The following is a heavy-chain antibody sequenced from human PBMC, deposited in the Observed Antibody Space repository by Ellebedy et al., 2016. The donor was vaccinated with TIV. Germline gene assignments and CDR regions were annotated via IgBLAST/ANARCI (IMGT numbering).Heavy chain of an antibody. D-gene: IGHD1-26*01. Sequence: GGSLRLXXAASGFNFSEYWMTWVRQAPGKGLEYVASIRQDASEKSYADSVKGRFTISRDNSKSVVYLEMNNLTTEDTATYYCAREFLGHAPASTDYWGQGTRVTVS. J-gene: IGHJ4*02. CDR2: IRQDASEK. V-gene: IGHV3-7*01. CDR1: GFNFSEYW. CDR3: AREFLGHAPASTDY.